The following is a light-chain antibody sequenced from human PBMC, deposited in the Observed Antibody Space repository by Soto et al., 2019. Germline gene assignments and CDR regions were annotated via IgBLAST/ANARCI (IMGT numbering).Light chain of an antibody. CDR3: QHYGNSPT. V-gene: IGKV3-20*01. CDR1: QSVSSGY. Sequence: EIVLTQSPGTLSLSPGDGATLSCRASQSVSSGYLAWYQKKPGQAPRLLIYGASRRAGGIPDRFSGSGSGTDFTLSISRLEPEDFAVYWCQHYGNSPTFGQGTRVQIK. CDR2: GAS. J-gene: IGKJ1*01.